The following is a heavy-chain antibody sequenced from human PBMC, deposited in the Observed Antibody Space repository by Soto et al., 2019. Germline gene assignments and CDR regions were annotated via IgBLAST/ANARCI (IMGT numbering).Heavy chain of an antibody. CDR3: ARVVVTSSGWTHNWFDP. V-gene: IGHV4-59*01. CDR1: GGSISGYY. D-gene: IGHD6-19*01. CDR2: IYYSGST. J-gene: IGHJ5*02. Sequence: ASETLSLTCTVSGGSISGYYWSWIRQPPGKGLEWIGYIYYSGSTNYNPSLKSRVTISVDTSKNQFSLKLCSVTAADTAVYYCARVVVTSSGWTHNWFDPWGQGTLVTVSS.